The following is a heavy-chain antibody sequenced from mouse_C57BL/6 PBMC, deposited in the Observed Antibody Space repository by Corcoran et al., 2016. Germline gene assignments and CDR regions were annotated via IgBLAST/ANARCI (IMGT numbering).Heavy chain of an antibody. D-gene: IGHD1-1*01. CDR2: INPNNGGT. CDR1: GYTFTDYY. CDR3: ARMGYYYGSSGDY. J-gene: IGHJ2*01. V-gene: IGHV1-26*01. Sequence: EVQLQQSGPELVKPGASVKISCKASGYTFTDYYMNWVKQSHGKSLEWIGDINPNNGGTSYNQKFKGKATLTVDKSSSTAYMELRSLTSEDSAVYYCARMGYYYGSSGDYWGQGTTLTVSS.